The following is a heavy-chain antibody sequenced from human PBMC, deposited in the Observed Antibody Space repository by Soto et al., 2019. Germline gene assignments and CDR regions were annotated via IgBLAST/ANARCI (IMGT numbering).Heavy chain of an antibody. CDR3: ARMSGSWSFDY. Sequence: QVQLVESGGGVVQPGRSLRLSCAASGFTFSSYGMHWVRQAPGKGLEWVAVIWYDGSNKYYADSVKGRFTISRDNSKNTLYLQMNSLRAEDTAVYYCARMSGSWSFDYWGQGTLVTVSS. V-gene: IGHV3-33*01. J-gene: IGHJ4*02. D-gene: IGHD6-13*01. CDR1: GFTFSSYG. CDR2: IWYDGSNK.